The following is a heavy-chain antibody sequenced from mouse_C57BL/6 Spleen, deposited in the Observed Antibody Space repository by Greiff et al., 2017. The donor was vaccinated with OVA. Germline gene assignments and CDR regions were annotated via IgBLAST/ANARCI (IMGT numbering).Heavy chain of an antibody. Sequence: QVHVKQPGAELVKPGASVKVSCKASGYTFTSFWMHWVKQRPGQGLEWIGRIHPSDSDTNYNQKFKGKATLTVDKSSSTAYMQLSSLTSEDSAVYYCATEYSQYCAMDYWGQGTTVTVSS. CDR2: IHPSDSDT. J-gene: IGHJ4*01. V-gene: IGHV1-74*01. CDR3: ATEYSQYCAMDY. D-gene: IGHD2-12*01. CDR1: GYTFTSFW.